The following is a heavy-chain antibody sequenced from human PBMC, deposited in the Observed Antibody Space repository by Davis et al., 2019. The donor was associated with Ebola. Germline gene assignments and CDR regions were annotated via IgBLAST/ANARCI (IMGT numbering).Heavy chain of an antibody. V-gene: IGHV3-23*01. CDR3: AKDDGLLWFGELLGTFDY. CDR1: GFTFSSYS. D-gene: IGHD3-10*01. CDR2: ISGSGGST. Sequence: PGGSLRLSCAASGFTFSSYSMNWVRQAPGKGLEWVSAISGSGGSTYYADSVKGRFTISRDNSKNTLYLQMNSLRAEDTAVYYCAKDDGLLWFGELLGTFDYWGQGTLVTVSS. J-gene: IGHJ4*02.